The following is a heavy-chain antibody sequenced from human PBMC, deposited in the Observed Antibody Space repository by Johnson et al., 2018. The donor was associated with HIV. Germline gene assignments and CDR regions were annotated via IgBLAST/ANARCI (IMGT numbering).Heavy chain of an antibody. D-gene: IGHD1-14*01. CDR3: APENGRNAFDI. Sequence: VQLVESGGGLVQPGGSLRLSCAASGFTFSTYAMNWVRQAPGKGLEWVSGISGGAGSTYYADSVKGRFTISRDNSNNTLSLHMSSLRAEATAVYYCAPENGRNAFDIWGQGTMVAVSS. J-gene: IGHJ3*02. V-gene: IGHV3-23*04. CDR1: GFTFSTYA. CDR2: ISGGAGST.